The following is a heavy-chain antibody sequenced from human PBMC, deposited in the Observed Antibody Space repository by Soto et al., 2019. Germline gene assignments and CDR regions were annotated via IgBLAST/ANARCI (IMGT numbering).Heavy chain of an antibody. D-gene: IGHD6-13*01. Sequence: SETLSLTCAVYGGSFSGYYWSWIRQPPGKGLEWIGEINHSGSTNYNPSLKSRVTISVDTSKNQFSLKLSSVTAADTAVYYCARVAAAAGTWDYWGQGTLVTVSS. CDR1: GGSFSGYY. CDR3: ARVAAAAGTWDY. V-gene: IGHV4-34*01. CDR2: INHSGST. J-gene: IGHJ4*02.